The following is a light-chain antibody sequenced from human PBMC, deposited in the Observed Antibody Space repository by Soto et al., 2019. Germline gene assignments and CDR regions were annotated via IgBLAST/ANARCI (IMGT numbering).Light chain of an antibody. V-gene: IGKV3D-15*01. CDR1: QSVSSSY. Sequence: EIVLTQTPGTLSLSPGDRATLSCRASQSVSSSYLAWYQQKPGQAPRLLIYGTSNRATGIPDRFSGSGPGTEFTLTISSLQSEDFAVYYCQQYNNWPGTFGQGTKVDIK. CDR2: GTS. J-gene: IGKJ1*01. CDR3: QQYNNWPGT.